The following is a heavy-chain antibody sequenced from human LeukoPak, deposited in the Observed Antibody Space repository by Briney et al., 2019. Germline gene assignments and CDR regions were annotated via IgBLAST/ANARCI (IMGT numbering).Heavy chain of an antibody. CDR3: ARVRGRYCSGGSCYYYYYGMDV. CDR1: GGSFSGYY. CDR2: INHSGST. J-gene: IGHJ6*02. Sequence: SETLSLTCAVYGGSFSGYYWSWIRQPPGKGLEWIGEINHSGSTNYNPSLKSRVTISVDTSKNQFSLKLSSVTAADTAVYYCARVRGRYCSGGSCYYYYYGMDVWGQRTTVTVSS. D-gene: IGHD2-15*01. V-gene: IGHV4-34*01.